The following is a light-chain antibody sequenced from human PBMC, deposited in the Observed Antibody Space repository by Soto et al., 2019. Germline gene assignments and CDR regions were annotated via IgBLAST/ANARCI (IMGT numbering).Light chain of an antibody. V-gene: IGKV3-15*01. CDR2: GAS. CDR3: QQYDTWPPFT. J-gene: IGKJ5*01. Sequence: EIVVTQSPATLSVSPGERATLSCRASHSISSNLAWYQQKPGQAPRLLIYGASTRATGVPARFSGSGSGTEFSLTISSLQSEDFAVYYCQQYDTWPPFTFGQGTRLEIK. CDR1: HSISSN.